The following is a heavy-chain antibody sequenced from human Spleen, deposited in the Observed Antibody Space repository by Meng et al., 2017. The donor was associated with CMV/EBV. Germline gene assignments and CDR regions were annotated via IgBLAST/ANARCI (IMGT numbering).Heavy chain of an antibody. CDR2: LNPSGGST. Sequence: YTFTNYYRHWVRQAPGQGLEWMGTLNPSGGSTTYAQKFQGRVTMTRDTSTSTVYMEMSSLRSDDTAVYYCARGNILQFLEWLVGIDYWGQGTLVTVSS. CDR1: YTFTNYY. J-gene: IGHJ4*02. V-gene: IGHV1-46*01. D-gene: IGHD3-3*01. CDR3: ARGNILQFLEWLVGIDY.